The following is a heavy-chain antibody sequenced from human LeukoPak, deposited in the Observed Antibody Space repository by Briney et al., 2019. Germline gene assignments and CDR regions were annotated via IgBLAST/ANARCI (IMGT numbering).Heavy chain of an antibody. D-gene: IGHD3-22*01. CDR3: ARGGWNKFDY. V-gene: IGHV4-59*01. CDR1: GGSISSYY. CDR2: IFYSGTT. Sequence: SETLSLTCTVAGGSISSYYWSWIRQPPGKGLEWVGFIFYSGTTNYNPSLKSRVTISVDTSKNQFSLKLSSVTAADTAVYYCARGGWNKFDYWGQGTLVTVSS. J-gene: IGHJ4*02.